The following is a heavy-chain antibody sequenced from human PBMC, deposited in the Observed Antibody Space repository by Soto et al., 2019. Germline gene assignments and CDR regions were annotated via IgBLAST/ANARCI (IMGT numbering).Heavy chain of an antibody. J-gene: IGHJ4*02. CDR3: ARDEGGYDILTGYYKAHHFDY. D-gene: IGHD3-9*01. CDR2: ISPHNFNT. V-gene: IGHV1-18*01. Sequence: QVPLEQSGAEVKKPGDSVKVSCKASGYTFTHFYITWVRQAPGQGLEWMGAISPHNFNTNFAQKFQGRVTLTTDTSTNPAYMELRSLTSDDTAVYYCARDEGGYDILTGYYKAHHFDYWGQGVLVTVSS. CDR1: GYTFTHFY.